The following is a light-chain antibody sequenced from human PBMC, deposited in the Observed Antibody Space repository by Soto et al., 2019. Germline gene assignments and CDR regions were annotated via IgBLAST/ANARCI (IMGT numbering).Light chain of an antibody. V-gene: IGLV1-40*01. CDR1: SSNIGAGYD. J-gene: IGLJ3*02. CDR2: GNT. Sequence: QPVLTQPPSVSGAPGQRVTISCTGSSSNIGAGYDVHWYQQHPGTAPKLLIYGNTNRPSGVPDRVSGSKSGTSASLAITGLQAEDEADYYCQSYDSSLSGWVFGGGTKLTVL. CDR3: QSYDSSLSGWV.